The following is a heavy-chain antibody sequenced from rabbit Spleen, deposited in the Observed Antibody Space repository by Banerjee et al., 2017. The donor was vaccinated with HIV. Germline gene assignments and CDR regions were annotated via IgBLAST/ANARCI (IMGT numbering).Heavy chain of an antibody. CDR3: ARDTGSSFSTYGMDL. CDR2: IYTANAKT. D-gene: IGHD8-1*01. J-gene: IGHJ6*01. CDR1: GFSFSSSYY. Sequence: QSLEESGGGLVQPEGSLTLTCTASGFSFSSSYYMCWVRQAPGKGLEWIGCIYTANAKTYYATWARGRFTCSKTSSTTVTLQMTSLTVADTATYFCARDTGSSFSTYGMDLWGPGTLVTVS. V-gene: IGHV1S40*01.